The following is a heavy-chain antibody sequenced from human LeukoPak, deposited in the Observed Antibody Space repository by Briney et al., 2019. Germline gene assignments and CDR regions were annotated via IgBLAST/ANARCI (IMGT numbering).Heavy chain of an antibody. CDR3: ARVNPAVRAFVY. J-gene: IGHJ4*02. D-gene: IGHD2-2*01. V-gene: IGHV4-30-2*01. Sequence: SETLSLTCAVSGGSTSSGGYSWSWIRQPPGKGLEWIGYIYHSGSTYYNPSLKTRVPISVDSSKNQFSRKLSSWTPADPAVDYCARVNPAVRAFVYWGQGTLVTVSS. CDR1: GGSTSSGGYS. CDR2: IYHSGST.